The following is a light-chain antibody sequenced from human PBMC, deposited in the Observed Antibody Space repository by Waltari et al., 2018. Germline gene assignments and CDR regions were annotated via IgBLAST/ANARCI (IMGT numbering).Light chain of an antibody. CDR3: QQFDTLVYT. V-gene: IGKV1-33*01. Sequence: DIQMTQSPSSLSASVGDRVTITCQASHDISNYLNWYQQKPGKAPKLLIYDASNLETGVPSRFSGSGSGTDFSFTISSLQPEDIATYYCQQFDTLVYTFGQGTKLEIK. CDR2: DAS. J-gene: IGKJ2*01. CDR1: HDISNY.